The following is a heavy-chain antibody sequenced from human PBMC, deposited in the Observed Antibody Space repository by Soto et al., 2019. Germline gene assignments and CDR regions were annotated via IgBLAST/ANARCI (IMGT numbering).Heavy chain of an antibody. CDR2: ISYDGSNK. V-gene: IGHV3-30*18. CDR1: GFTFSSYG. CDR3: AKDRPFDP. Sequence: QVQLVESGGGVVQPGRSLSLSCAASGFTFSSYGIHWVRQAPGKGLEWVAVISYDGSNKYYADSVKGRFTISRDNSKNTLYLQMNSLRAEDTAVYYCAKDRPFDPWGQGTLVTVSS. J-gene: IGHJ5*02.